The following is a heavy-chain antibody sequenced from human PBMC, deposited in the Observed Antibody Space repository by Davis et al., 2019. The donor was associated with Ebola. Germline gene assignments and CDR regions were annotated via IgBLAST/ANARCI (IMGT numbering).Heavy chain of an antibody. CDR1: GGTFSSYA. J-gene: IGHJ6*02. CDR2: IIPILGIA. Sequence: AASVKVSCKASGGTFSSYAISWVRQAPGQGLEWMGRIIPILGIANYAQKFQGRVTITADKSTNTAYMELSSLRSEDTAVYYCARMGYCSGGSCYFSDYYYYGMDVWGQGTTVTVSS. CDR3: ARMGYCSGGSCYFSDYYYYGMDV. D-gene: IGHD2-15*01. V-gene: IGHV1-69*04.